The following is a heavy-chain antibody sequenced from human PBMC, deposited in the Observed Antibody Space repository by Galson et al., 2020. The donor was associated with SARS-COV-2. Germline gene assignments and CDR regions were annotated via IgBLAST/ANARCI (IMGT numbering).Heavy chain of an antibody. V-gene: IGHV3-7*03. J-gene: IGHJ5*02. CDR1: GFGFSYYW. CDR3: ARVDCSGGGCYPGNH. Sequence: GGSLRLSCEASGFGFSYYWMSWVRQAPGRGLEWVANIKHDGREKYYVDSVKGRFTISRDNPKNSLYLQMNNLRVEDTAVYHCARVDCSGGGCYPGNHWGRGTLVTVSS. CDR2: IKHDGREK. D-gene: IGHD2-15*01.